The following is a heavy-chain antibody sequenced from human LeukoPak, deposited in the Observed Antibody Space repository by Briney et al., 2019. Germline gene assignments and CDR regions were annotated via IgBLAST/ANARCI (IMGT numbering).Heavy chain of an antibody. D-gene: IGHD6-13*01. J-gene: IGHJ6*02. V-gene: IGHV3-64*01. CDR3: ARGLITGAAGTYYYYGMDV. Sequence: GGSLRLSCVASGFIFSRYGMHWVRQAPGKGLEYVSAISNSGGSTYYANSVKGRFTISRDNSKNTLYLQMGSLRGEDMAVYYCARGLITGAAGTYYYYGMDVWGQGTTVTVPS. CDR2: ISNSGGST. CDR1: GFIFSRYG.